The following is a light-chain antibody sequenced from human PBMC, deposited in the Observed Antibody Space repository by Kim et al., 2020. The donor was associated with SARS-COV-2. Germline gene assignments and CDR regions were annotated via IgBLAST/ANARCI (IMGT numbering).Light chain of an antibody. J-gene: IGLJ1*01. CDR3: HVWDSSSAHHV. CDR2: YNS. CDR1: NVGRKS. V-gene: IGLV3-21*04. Sequence: PGQTARITCAGNNVGRKSVHWYQQKPGQAPILVIYYNSDRPSGIPERFSGSNSGDAATLTISRVEVGDEADYYCHVWDSSSAHHVFGSGTKVTVL.